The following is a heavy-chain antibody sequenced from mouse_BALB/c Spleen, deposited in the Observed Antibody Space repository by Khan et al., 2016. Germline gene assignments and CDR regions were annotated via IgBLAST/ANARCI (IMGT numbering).Heavy chain of an antibody. Sequence: LVRTGASVKISCKASGYSFTGYYMHWVKQSHGKSLEWIGYISCYNGATSYNQKFKGKATFTVDTSSSTAYMQFNSLTSEDSAVYYCTRYGSSFPYCFDYWGQGTTLTVSS. J-gene: IGHJ2*01. CDR3: TRYGSSFPYCFDY. CDR2: ISCYNGAT. D-gene: IGHD1-1*01. V-gene: IGHV1S34*01. CDR1: GYSFTGYY.